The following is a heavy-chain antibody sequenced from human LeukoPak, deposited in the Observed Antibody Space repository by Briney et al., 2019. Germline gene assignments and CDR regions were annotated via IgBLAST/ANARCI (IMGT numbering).Heavy chain of an antibody. CDR1: GFTFSSYC. CDR3: ARDRLRVGYSSGWSSAGDAFDI. J-gene: IGHJ3*02. D-gene: IGHD6-19*01. Sequence: GGSLRLSCAASGFTFSSYCMSWVRQPPGKGLEWVANIKQDGSEKYYVDSVKGRFTISRDNAKNSLYLQMNSLRAEDTAVYYCARDRLRVGYSSGWSSAGDAFDIWGQGTMVTVSS. V-gene: IGHV3-7*01. CDR2: IKQDGSEK.